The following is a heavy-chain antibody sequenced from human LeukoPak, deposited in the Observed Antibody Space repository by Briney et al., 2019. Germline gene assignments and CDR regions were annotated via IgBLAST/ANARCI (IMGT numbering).Heavy chain of an antibody. V-gene: IGHV4-30-2*01. J-gene: IGHJ4*02. CDR1: GGSISSGGYY. CDR2: IYHSGST. CDR3: AREDRIVVVYFDY. D-gene: IGHD3-22*01. Sequence: SQTLSLTCTVSGGSISSGGYYWSWIRQPPGKGLEWIGYIYHSGSTYYNPSLKSRVTISVDRSKNQFSLKLSSVTAADTAVYYCAREDRIVVVYFDYWGQGTLVTVSS.